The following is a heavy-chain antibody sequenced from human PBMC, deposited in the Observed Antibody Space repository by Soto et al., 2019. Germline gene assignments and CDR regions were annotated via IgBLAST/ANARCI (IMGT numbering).Heavy chain of an antibody. CDR3: ARGPYYDILTGYSYYYCGMDV. CDR2: ISSSSSYI. CDR1: GFTFSSYS. Sequence: GGSLRLSCAASGFTFSSYSMNWVRQAPGKGLEWVSSISSSSSYIYYADSVKGRFTISRDNAKNSLYLQMNSLRAEDTAVYYCARGPYYDILTGYSYYYCGMDVWGQGTTVTVSS. J-gene: IGHJ6*02. V-gene: IGHV3-21*01. D-gene: IGHD3-9*01.